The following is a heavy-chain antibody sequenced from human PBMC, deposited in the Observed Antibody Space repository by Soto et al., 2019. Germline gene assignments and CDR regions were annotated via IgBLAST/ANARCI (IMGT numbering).Heavy chain of an antibody. D-gene: IGHD3-10*01. V-gene: IGHV4-31*03. CDR2: ISYSGST. Sequence: SETLSLTCTVSGGSISSGGHYWSWVRQHPVRGLEWIGYISYSGSTYYNPSLKTRLTISVDTSKNQFSLNLSSVTAADTAVYFCARDQNNYFGSGSYFDRWGQGTLVTVSS. CDR3: ARDQNNYFGSGSYFDR. J-gene: IGHJ4*02. CDR1: GGSISSGGHY.